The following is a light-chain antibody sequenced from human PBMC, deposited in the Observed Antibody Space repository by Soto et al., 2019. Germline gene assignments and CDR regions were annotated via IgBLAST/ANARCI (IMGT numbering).Light chain of an antibody. CDR2: NNN. CDR3: AAWDDSLNGPL. V-gene: IGLV1-44*01. J-gene: IGLJ2*01. CDR1: SSNIASNT. Sequence: QSVLTQPPSASGTPGQRVTISCSGSSSNIASNTVNWYQQLPGPAPKLLIYNNNHRPSGVLDRFSGSKSGTSASLAISGLQSEDEADYYCAAWDDSLNGPLFGGGTKLTVL.